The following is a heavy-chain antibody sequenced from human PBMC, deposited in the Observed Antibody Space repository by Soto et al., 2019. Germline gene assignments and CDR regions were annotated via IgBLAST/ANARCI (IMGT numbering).Heavy chain of an antibody. CDR1: GFTFSSYG. D-gene: IGHD1-1*01. J-gene: IGHJ6*02. CDR2: ISYDGSNK. CDR3: ARDLGWNPPSGMDV. Sequence: QVQLVESGGGVVQPGRSLRLSCAASGFTFSSYGMHWVRQAPGKGLEWVAVISYDGSNKYYADSVKGRFTISRDNSKNTLYLQMNSLRAEDTAVYYCARDLGWNPPSGMDVWGQGTTVTVSS. V-gene: IGHV3-30*03.